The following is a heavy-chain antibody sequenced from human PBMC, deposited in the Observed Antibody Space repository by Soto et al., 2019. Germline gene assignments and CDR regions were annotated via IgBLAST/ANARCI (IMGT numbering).Heavy chain of an antibody. V-gene: IGHV1-69*13. D-gene: IGHD3-3*01. CDR3: AREKELDEYYDFWSGPRYYYYGMDV. CDR2: IIPIFGTA. CDR1: GGTFSSYA. Sequence: SVKVSCKASGGTFSSYAISWVRQAPGQGLEWMEGIIPIFGTANYAQKFQGRVTITADESTSTAYMELSSLRSEDTAVYYCAREKELDEYYDFWSGPRYYYYGMDVWGQGTTVTVSS. J-gene: IGHJ6*02.